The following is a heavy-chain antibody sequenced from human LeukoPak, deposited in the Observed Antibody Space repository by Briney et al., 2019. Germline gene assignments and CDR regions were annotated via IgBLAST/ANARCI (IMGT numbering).Heavy chain of an antibody. V-gene: IGHV3-69-1*01. CDR1: GFKFSDHY. J-gene: IGHJ4*02. CDR3: AKHVRTSVWFFDS. CDR2: ISWSSLTT. D-gene: IGHD6-19*01. Sequence: GGSLRLSCAASGFKFSDHYIDWVRQAPGKGLEWVSLISWSSLTTEYADSVKGRFTVSRDNSKNTLSLQMNSLNADDTAVYYCAKHVRTSVWFFDSWGQGTLVTVSS.